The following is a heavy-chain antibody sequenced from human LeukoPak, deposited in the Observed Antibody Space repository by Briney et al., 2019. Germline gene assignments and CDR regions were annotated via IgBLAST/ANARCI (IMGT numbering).Heavy chain of an antibody. CDR2: IKSKTDGGTT. CDR3: TTGRFNYYDTSGPSY. V-gene: IGHV3-15*01. D-gene: IGHD3-22*01. Sequence: GGSLRLSCAASGFTFSNAWMSWVRQAPGKGLEWVGRIKSKTDGGTTDYAAPVKGRFTISRDGSKNTLYLQMNSLKTEDTAVYYCTTGRFNYYDTSGPSYWGQGTLVTVSS. CDR1: GFTFSNAW. J-gene: IGHJ4*02.